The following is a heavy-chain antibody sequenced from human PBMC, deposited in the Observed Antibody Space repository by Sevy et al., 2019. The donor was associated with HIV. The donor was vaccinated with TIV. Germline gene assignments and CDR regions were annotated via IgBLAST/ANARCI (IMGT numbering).Heavy chain of an antibody. J-gene: IGHJ4*02. CDR2: IPFDGSRE. CDR3: AKALNIVATILN. D-gene: IGHD5-12*01. Sequence: GGSLRLSCVASGFTFTDYGMHWVRQVPGRGLEWVAFIPFDGSRECYTDSVKGRFTISRDDSKNTLYLQMNSLRSEDTAVYYCAKALNIVATILNWGQGTLVTVSS. CDR1: GFTFTDYG. V-gene: IGHV3-30*02.